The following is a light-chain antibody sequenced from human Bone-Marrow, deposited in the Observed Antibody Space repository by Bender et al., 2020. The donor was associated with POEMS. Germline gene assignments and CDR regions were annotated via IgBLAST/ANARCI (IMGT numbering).Light chain of an antibody. V-gene: IGLV2-8*01. CDR3: CSYAGSPWV. CDR2: EVT. CDR1: SSDIGTYDY. J-gene: IGLJ3*02. Sequence: QSALTQPPSASGSLGQSVTISCTGTSSDIGTYDYVSWYQQYPGKAPKLVIYEVTKRPSGVPDRFSGSKSGNTASLTISGLQAEDEADYYCCSYAGSPWVFGGGTKLTVL.